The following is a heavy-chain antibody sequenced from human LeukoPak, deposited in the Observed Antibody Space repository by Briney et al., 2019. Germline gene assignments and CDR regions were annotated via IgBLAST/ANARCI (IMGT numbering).Heavy chain of an antibody. CDR1: GFTFSSYG. D-gene: IGHD2-2*01. J-gene: IGHJ4*02. Sequence: GGSLRLSCAASGFTFSSYGMHWVRQAPGKGLEWVAFIRYDGSNKYYADSVKGRFTISRDNSKNTLYLQMNSLRAEDTAVYYCXXXXESYYCINNNCYLDYWGQGTLVTVSS. CDR2: IRYDGSNK. CDR3: XXXXESYYCINNNCYLDY. V-gene: IGHV3-30*02.